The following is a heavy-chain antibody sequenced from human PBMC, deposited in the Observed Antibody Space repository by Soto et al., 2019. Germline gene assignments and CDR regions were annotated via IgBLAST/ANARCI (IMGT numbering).Heavy chain of an antibody. D-gene: IGHD3-9*01. V-gene: IGHV1-46*01. J-gene: IGHJ6*02. CDR1: GYTFTSYY. Sequence: ASVKVSCKASGYTFTSYYMHWVRQAPGQGLEWMGIINPSGGSTSYAQKFQGRVTMTRDTSISTAYMELSSLRSEDTAVYYCARIPDQYYDCVTGYEAYCYGMDVWGQGTTVTVSS. CDR2: INPSGGST. CDR3: ARIPDQYYDCVTGYEAYCYGMDV.